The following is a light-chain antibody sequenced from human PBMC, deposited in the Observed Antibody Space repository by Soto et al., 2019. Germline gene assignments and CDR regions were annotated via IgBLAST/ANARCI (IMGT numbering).Light chain of an antibody. CDR1: QSVSSY. CDR3: QQRSSNWHPVT. CDR2: DAS. V-gene: IGKV3-11*01. J-gene: IGKJ5*01. Sequence: EIVLTQSPATLSLSPGERATLSCSASQSVSSYLAWYQQKPGQAPRLLIYDASNRATGIPARFSGSGSGTDFTRTIISLEPEDFAVYYCQQRSSNWHPVTFGQGTRLESK.